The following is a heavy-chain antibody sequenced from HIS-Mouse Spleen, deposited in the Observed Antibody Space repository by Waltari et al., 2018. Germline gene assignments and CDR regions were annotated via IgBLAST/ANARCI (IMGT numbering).Heavy chain of an antibody. J-gene: IGHJ4*02. V-gene: IGHV3-43D*03. CDR2: ISWDGGST. Sequence: EVQLVESGGVVVQPGGSLRLSCAASGFTFDDYAMHWVRQAPGKGLEGVSLISWDGGSTYYADSVKGRFTISRDNSKNSLYLQMNSLRAEDTALYYCARGAAAGPFDYWGQGTLVTVSS. CDR3: ARGAAAGPFDY. D-gene: IGHD6-13*01. CDR1: GFTFDDYA.